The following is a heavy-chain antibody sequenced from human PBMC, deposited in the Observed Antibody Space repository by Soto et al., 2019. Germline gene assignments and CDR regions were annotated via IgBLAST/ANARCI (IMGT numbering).Heavy chain of an antibody. CDR1: GFAFIGDA. D-gene: IGHD1-20*01. J-gene: IGHJ4*02. CDR3: ARSEMTYNWND. Sequence: WGSLRLSRAASGFAFIGDAIICCRHSAGKGLEWVSSISGSGEMTHYADSVKGRFTISRDNAKNTLYLQMESLRAEDTALYYCARSEMTYNWNDWGQGALVTVSS. V-gene: IGHV3-23*01. CDR2: ISGSGEMT.